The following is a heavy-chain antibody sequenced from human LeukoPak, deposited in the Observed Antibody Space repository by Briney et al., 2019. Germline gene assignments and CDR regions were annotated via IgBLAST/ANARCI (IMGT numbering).Heavy chain of an antibody. V-gene: IGHV4-59*01. Sequence: SETLSLTCTVSGGSISSFYWSWIRQPPGKGLEWIGYIYYKGNTNYSPSLTSRVTISLDTSKNQFSLKLSSLTAADTAMHYCARSYSSGSYYSPFDPWGQGTLVTVSS. CDR3: ARSYSSGSYYSPFDP. CDR1: GGSISSFY. D-gene: IGHD3-10*01. CDR2: IYYKGNT. J-gene: IGHJ5*02.